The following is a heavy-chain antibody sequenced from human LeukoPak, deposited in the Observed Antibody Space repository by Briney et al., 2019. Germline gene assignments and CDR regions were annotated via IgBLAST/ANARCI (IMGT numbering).Heavy chain of an antibody. V-gene: IGHV3-30*18. J-gene: IGHJ4*02. D-gene: IGHD3-22*01. CDR3: AKEPQPYDSSGYFDY. CDR1: GFTFSSYG. Sequence: GGSLRLSCAASGFTFSSYGMHWVRQAPGKGLEWVAVISYDGSNKYYADSVKGRFTISRDNSKNTLYLQMNSLRAEDTAVYYCAKEPQPYDSSGYFDYWGQGTLVTVSS. CDR2: ISYDGSNK.